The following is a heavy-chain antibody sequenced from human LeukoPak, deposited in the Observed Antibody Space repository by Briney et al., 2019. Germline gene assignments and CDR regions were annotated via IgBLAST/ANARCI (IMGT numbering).Heavy chain of an antibody. Sequence: PSETLSLTFSVSGDSISLSFYSWGWIRQPRGKALEWIGSVYYSGTTSYNPSLKSRVTISVDMSKNHFSLRLRSVTAADTAMYYCARGTLYRGWSYYLDFWGQGSQVTVSS. J-gene: IGHJ4*02. CDR1: GDSISLSFYS. CDR3: ARGTLYRGWSYYLDF. V-gene: IGHV4-39*07. CDR2: VYYSGTT. D-gene: IGHD6-19*01.